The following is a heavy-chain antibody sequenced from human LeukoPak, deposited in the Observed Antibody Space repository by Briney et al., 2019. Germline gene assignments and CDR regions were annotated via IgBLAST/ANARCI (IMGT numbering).Heavy chain of an antibody. Sequence: ASVKVSCKAFGYTFTGYYMHWVRQAPGQGLEWMGWINPNSGDTNYAQKFQGRVTMTRDTSISTAYMELSRLRSDDTAVYYCARVGSSWYYDYWGQGTLVTVSS. CDR2: INPNSGDT. D-gene: IGHD6-13*01. J-gene: IGHJ4*02. CDR3: ARVGSSWYYDY. V-gene: IGHV1-2*02. CDR1: GYTFTGYY.